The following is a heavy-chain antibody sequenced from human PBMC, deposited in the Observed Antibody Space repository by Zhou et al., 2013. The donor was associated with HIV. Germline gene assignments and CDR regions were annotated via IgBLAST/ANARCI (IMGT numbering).Heavy chain of an antibody. V-gene: IGHV1-24*01. CDR2: FDPEDGET. CDR3: ARGGPYSSGFYYYYMDV. J-gene: IGHJ6*03. Sequence: QVQLVQSASELKKPGASVKVSCKVSGYTLTELSMHWVRQAPGKGLEWMGGFDPEDGETIYAQKFQGRVTMTEDTSTDTAYMDLSSLRSEDTAVYYCARGGPYSSGFYYYYMDVWGKGTTVTVSS. CDR1: GYTLTELS. D-gene: IGHD6-19*01.